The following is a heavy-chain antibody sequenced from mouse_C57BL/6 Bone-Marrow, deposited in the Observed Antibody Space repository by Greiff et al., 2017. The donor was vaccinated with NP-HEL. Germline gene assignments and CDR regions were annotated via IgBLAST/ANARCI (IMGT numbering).Heavy chain of an antibody. D-gene: IGHD2-1*01. V-gene: IGHV1-64*01. CDR1: GYTFTSYW. CDR2: IHPNSGST. J-gene: IGHJ3*01. Sequence: VQLQQPGAELVKPGASVKLSCKASGYTFTSYWMHWVKQRPGQGLEWIGMIHPNSGSTNYNEKFKSKATLTVDKSSSTAYMQLSSLTSENSAVYYCARPIYDRNPWFAYWGQGTLVTVSS. CDR3: ARPIYDRNPWFAY.